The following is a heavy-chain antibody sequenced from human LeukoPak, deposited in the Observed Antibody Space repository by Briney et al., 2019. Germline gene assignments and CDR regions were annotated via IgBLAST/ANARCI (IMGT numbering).Heavy chain of an antibody. CDR1: GYTFTSYA. CDR3: ARGHSSGWYRRNDFDY. CDR2: INTNTGNP. D-gene: IGHD6-19*01. V-gene: IGHV7-4-1*02. J-gene: IGHJ4*02. Sequence: ASVKVSCKASGYTFTSYAMNWVRQAPGQGLEWMGWINTNTGNPTYAQGFTGRFVFSLDTSVSTAYLQISSLKAEDTAVYYCARGHSSGWYRRNDFDYWGQGTLVTVSS.